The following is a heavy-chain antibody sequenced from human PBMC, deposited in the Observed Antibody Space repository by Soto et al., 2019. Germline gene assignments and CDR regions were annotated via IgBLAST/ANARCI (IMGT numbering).Heavy chain of an antibody. D-gene: IGHD5-18*01. CDR2: INPNSGGT. Sequence: SVKASCKASGYTFTGYYMHWVRQAPVQGLACMGWINPNSGGTNYSQKFQGRVTMTRDTSISTAYMELSRMRSEDTAVYYCARDWVDTAIQGHYYYCYGMDVWGQGTTVTVSS. V-gene: IGHV1-2*02. J-gene: IGHJ6*02. CDR1: GYTFTGYY. CDR3: ARDWVDTAIQGHYYYCYGMDV.